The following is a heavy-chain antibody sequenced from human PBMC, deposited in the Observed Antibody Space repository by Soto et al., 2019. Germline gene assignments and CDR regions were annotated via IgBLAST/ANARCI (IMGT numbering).Heavy chain of an antibody. CDR3: ATTGSSWNYADY. J-gene: IGHJ4*02. CDR2: IIPIFGTA. V-gene: IGHV1-69*13. Sequence: SVKVSCKASGGTFCSYAISWVRQAPGQGLEWMGGIIPIFGTANYAQKFQGRVTITADESTSTAYMELSSLRSEDTAVYYCATTGSSWNYADYWGQGTLVTVSS. CDR1: GGTFCSYA. D-gene: IGHD6-13*01.